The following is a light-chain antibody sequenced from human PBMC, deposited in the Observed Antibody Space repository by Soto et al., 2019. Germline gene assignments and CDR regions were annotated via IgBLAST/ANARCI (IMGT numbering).Light chain of an antibody. CDR2: DAS. J-gene: IGKJ3*01. CDR1: QDISNY. V-gene: IGKV1-33*01. CDR3: QQYDSLPRS. Sequence: DIQMTQSPSSLSASVGDRVIISCQASQDISNYLNWYQQKPGKAPKLLISDASKLEAGVPSRFNGRGSGTEFTVTISSLQPEDIATYYCQQYDSLPRSFGPGTKVDI.